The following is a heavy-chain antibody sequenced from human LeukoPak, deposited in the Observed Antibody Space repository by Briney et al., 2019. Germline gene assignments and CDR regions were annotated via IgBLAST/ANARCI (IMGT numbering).Heavy chain of an antibody. CDR1: GFTFSSYA. CDR2: IKEDGSEE. Sequence: GRSLRLSCAASGFTFSSYAMRWVRQAPGKGLEWVANIKEDGSEEYYVDSVKGRFTISRDNAKNSLYLEMNRLRAEDTAVYYCARIYLKVASASWGQGTLVTVSS. J-gene: IGHJ5*02. CDR3: ARIYLKVASAS. D-gene: IGHD5-12*01. V-gene: IGHV3-7*01.